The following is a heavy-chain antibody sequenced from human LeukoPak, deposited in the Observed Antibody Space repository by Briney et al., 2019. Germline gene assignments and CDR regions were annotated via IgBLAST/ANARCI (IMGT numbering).Heavy chain of an antibody. Sequence: GGSLRLSCAASGFTFSSYGMHWVRQAPGKGLEWVAFIRYDGSNKYYADSVKGRFTISRDNSKNTLYLQMNSLRDEDTAVYYCAKGGVLLWFGELSARDYMDVWGKGTTVTISS. CDR2: IRYDGSNK. CDR3: AKGGVLLWFGELSARDYMDV. CDR1: GFTFSSYG. J-gene: IGHJ6*03. D-gene: IGHD3-10*01. V-gene: IGHV3-30*02.